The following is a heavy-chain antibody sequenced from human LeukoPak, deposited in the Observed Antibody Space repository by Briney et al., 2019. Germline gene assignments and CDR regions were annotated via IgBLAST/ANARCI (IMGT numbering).Heavy chain of an antibody. D-gene: IGHD3-9*01. J-gene: IGHJ5*02. V-gene: IGHV3-30*18. CDR3: AKDSYDILTDSNWFDP. CDR1: GFTFSSYG. CDR2: ISYDGSNK. Sequence: GRSLRLSCAASGFTFSSYGMHWVRQAPGKGLEWVAVISYDGSNKYYADSVKGRLTISRDNSKNTLYLQMNSLRAEDTAVYYCAKDSYDILTDSNWFDPWGQGTLVTVSS.